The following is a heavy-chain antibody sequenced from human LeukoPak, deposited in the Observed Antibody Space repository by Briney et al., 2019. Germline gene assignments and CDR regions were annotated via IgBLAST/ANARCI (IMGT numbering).Heavy chain of an antibody. D-gene: IGHD5-18*01. Sequence: GRSLRLSCAASGFTFRSYGMHWVRQAPGKGLKWVAVIWYDGTKEYHADSVKGRFTISRDNSKNTLFLQINSLRAEDTAVYYCARDGYSHGQFDDWGQGTLLTVSS. CDR3: ARDGYSHGQFDD. CDR1: GFTFRSYG. J-gene: IGHJ4*02. CDR2: IWYDGTKE. V-gene: IGHV3-33*01.